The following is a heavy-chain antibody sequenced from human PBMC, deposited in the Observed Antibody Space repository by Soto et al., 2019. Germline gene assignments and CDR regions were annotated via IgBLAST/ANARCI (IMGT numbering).Heavy chain of an antibody. V-gene: IGHV3-23*01. CDR2: ISGSGGST. CDR1: GFTFSSYA. D-gene: IGHD2-21*02. Sequence: GGSLRLSCAASGFTFSSYAMSWVRQAPGKGLEWVSAISGSGGSTYYADSVKGRFTISRDNSKNTLYLQMNSLRAEDTAVYYCAKDDLAYCGGDCYSDFDYWGQGTLVTVS. J-gene: IGHJ4*02. CDR3: AKDDLAYCGGDCYSDFDY.